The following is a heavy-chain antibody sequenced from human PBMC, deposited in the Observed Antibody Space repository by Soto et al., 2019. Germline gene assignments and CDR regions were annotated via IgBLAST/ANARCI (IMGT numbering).Heavy chain of an antibody. J-gene: IGHJ4*02. CDR3: ARAPGDGMYYVDY. CDR1: GFTFSSYG. V-gene: IGHV3-33*01. Sequence: QVQLVESGGGVVQPGRSLRLSCAASGFTFSSYGMHWVRQAPGKGLEWVAVIWYDGSNKYYADSVKGRFTISRDNSKNTLYLQMNSPRAAYMALYYRARAPGDGMYYVDYWGPGTLVTVSS. CDR2: IWYDGSNK. D-gene: IGHD1-1*01.